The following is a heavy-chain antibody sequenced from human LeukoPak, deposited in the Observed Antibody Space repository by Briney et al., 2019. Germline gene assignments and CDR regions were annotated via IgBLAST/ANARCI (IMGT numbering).Heavy chain of an antibody. Sequence: GGSLRLSCAASGFTFSSYGMHWVRQAPGKGLEWVAFIRYDGSNKYYADSVKGRFTISRDNSKNTLYLQMNSLRAEDTAVYYCAKPGERDYYYYMDVWSKGTTVTISS. V-gene: IGHV3-30*02. J-gene: IGHJ6*03. CDR1: GFTFSSYG. CDR2: IRYDGSNK. CDR3: AKPGERDYYYYMDV.